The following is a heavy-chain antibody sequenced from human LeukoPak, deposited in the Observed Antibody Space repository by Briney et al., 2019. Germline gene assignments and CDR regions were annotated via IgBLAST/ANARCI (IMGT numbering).Heavy chain of an antibody. CDR2: INHSGST. V-gene: IGHV4-34*01. CDR3: ARHGWHAWYFDL. Sequence: PSETQSLTCAGYGGSFSGYYWSWIRQPPGKGLEWIGEINHSGSTNYNPSLKSRVTISVDTSKNQFSLKLSSVTAADTAVYYCARHGWHAWYFDLWGRGTLVTVSS. J-gene: IGHJ2*01. CDR1: GGSFSGYY. D-gene: IGHD6-19*01.